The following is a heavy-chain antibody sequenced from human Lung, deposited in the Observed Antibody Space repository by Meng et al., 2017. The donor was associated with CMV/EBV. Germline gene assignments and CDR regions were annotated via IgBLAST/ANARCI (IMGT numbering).Heavy chain of an antibody. J-gene: IGHJ4*02. CDR2: IRYDGSNT. V-gene: IGHV3-30*02. CDR3: ANRYSGFEDVWYFDY. Sequence: GGSLRLXCPMSGFTLSSYGMHWVRPAPGKGLEWVAFIRYDGSNTYYADSVKGRFTISRDNSKNTLYLQMNSLRAEDTAVYYCANRYSGFEDVWYFDYWGQGXLVTVSS. D-gene: IGHD5-12*01. CDR1: GFTLSSYG.